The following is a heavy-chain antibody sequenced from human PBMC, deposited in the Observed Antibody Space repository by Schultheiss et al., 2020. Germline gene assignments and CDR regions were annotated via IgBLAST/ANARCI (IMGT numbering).Heavy chain of an antibody. CDR2: IYSGGST. D-gene: IGHD3-9*01. V-gene: IGHV3-53*01. CDR3: AKEEVYYDILTAGY. CDR1: GFTVSSNY. Sequence: ESLKISCAASGFTVSSNYMSWVRQAPGKGLEWVSVIYSGGSTYYADSVKGRFTISRDNSKNTLYLQMNSLRAEDTAVYYCAKEEVYYDILTAGYWGQGTLVTVSS. J-gene: IGHJ4*02.